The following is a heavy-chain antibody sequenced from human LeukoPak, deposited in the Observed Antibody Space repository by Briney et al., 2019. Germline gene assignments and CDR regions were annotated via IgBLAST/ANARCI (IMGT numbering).Heavy chain of an antibody. CDR1: GYTLPELS. CDR3: ATPDSSGPNTYFDY. J-gene: IGHJ4*02. CDR2: FDPEGGET. Sequence: GASVKDSCKVSGYTLPELSMHSVRQAAGKGVEWMGGFDPEGGETIYAQKFQGRVTMTEDTATDTAYMERSSLRSEDTSVYYCATPDSSGPNTYFDYWGEGTLVTVSS. D-gene: IGHD3-22*01. V-gene: IGHV1-24*01.